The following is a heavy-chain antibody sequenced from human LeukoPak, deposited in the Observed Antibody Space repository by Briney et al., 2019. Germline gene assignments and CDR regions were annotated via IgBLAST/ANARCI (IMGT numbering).Heavy chain of an antibody. CDR1: GYSFTSYW. J-gene: IGHJ6*03. Sequence: GESLKISCKGSGYSFTSYWIGWVRQMPGKGLEWMGIIYPGDSDTRYSPSFQGQVTIPADKSISTAYLQWSSLKASDTAMYYCARVGSYYPADYYYYMDVWGKGTTVTVSS. D-gene: IGHD1-26*01. CDR3: ARVGSYYPADYYYYMDV. V-gene: IGHV5-51*01. CDR2: IYPGDSDT.